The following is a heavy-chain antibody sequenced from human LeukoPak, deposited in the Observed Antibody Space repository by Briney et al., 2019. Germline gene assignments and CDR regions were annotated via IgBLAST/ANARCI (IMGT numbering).Heavy chain of an antibody. CDR1: GGSISSHY. V-gene: IGHV4-59*11. J-gene: IGHJ4*02. Sequence: PSETLSLTCTVPGGSISSHYWSWIRQPPGKGLEWIGYIYYSGSTNYNPSLKSRVTTSVDTSKSQFSLKLSSVTAADTAVYYCARGAGWLPLVWGQGTLVTVSS. CDR3: ARGAGWLPLV. CDR2: IYYSGST. D-gene: IGHD5-24*01.